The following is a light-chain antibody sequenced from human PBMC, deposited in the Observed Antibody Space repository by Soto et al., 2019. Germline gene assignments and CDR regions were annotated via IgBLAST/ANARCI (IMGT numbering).Light chain of an antibody. V-gene: IGLV2-8*01. Sequence: QSALTQPPSASGTPGQSVTIPCTGTSSDVGDYNYVSWYQQHPGKAPKLMIYEVSRRPSGVPDRFSGSKSGNTASLTVSGLQAGDEADYYCSSNAGSNNLVFGGGTQLTVL. CDR2: EVS. J-gene: IGLJ7*01. CDR1: SSDVGDYNY. CDR3: SSNAGSNNLV.